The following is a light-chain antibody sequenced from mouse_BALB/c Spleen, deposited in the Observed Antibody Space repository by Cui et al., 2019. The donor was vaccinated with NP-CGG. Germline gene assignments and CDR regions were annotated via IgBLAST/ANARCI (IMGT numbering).Light chain of an antibody. CDR1: TGDVTTSNY. V-gene: IGLV1*01. CDR3: ALWYSNHWV. Sequence: QAVVTQESAPTTSPGETVTLTGRSNTGDVTTSNYANWVQEKPDHLFTGLIGGTNNRAPGVPARFSGSLIGDKAALTITGAQTEDEAIYFCALWYSNHWVFGGGTKLTVL. CDR2: GTN. J-gene: IGLJ1*01.